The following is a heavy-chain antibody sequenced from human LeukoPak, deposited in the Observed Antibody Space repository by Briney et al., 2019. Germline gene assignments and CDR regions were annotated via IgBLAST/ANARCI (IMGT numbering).Heavy chain of an antibody. CDR2: ISSSHGTT. J-gene: IGHJ4*02. V-gene: IGHV3-23*01. CDR1: GFTFSSYG. D-gene: IGHD6-19*01. Sequence: PGGSLRLSCAASGFTFSSYGMSWVRQAPGKGLEWASAISSSHGTTYYADSVKGRFTISRDNSKNTLYLQMNSLRAEDTAVYYCARTRSGWYFDYWGQGTLVTVSS. CDR3: ARTRSGWYFDY.